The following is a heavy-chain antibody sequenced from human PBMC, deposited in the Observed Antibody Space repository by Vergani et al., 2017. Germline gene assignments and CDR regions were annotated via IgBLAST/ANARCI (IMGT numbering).Heavy chain of an antibody. J-gene: IGHJ5*02. CDR3: ARGPLGEMATINWFDP. Sequence: QVQLQESGPGLVKPSETLYLTCTVSGGSISSYYWSWIRQPPGKGLGWIGYIYYSGSTNYNPSLKSRVTISVDTSKNQFSLKLSSVTAADTAVYYCARGPLGEMATINWFDPWGQGTLVTVSS. V-gene: IGHV4-59*01. CDR1: GGSISSYY. CDR2: IYYSGST. D-gene: IGHD5-24*01.